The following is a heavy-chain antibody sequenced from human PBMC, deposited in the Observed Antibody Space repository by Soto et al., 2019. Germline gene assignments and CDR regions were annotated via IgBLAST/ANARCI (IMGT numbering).Heavy chain of an antibody. CDR3: AKLGYYDSSGYYPVNI. Sequence: VGSLRLSCAASGFTFSSYGMHWVRQAPGKGLEWVAVISYDGSNKYYADSVKGRFTISRDNSKNTLYLQMNSLRAEDTAVYYCAKLGYYDSSGYYPVNIWGQGTMVTVSS. V-gene: IGHV3-30*18. CDR2: ISYDGSNK. D-gene: IGHD3-22*01. CDR1: GFTFSSYG. J-gene: IGHJ3*02.